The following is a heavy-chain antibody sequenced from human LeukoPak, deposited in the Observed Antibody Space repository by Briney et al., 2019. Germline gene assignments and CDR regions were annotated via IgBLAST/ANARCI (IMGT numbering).Heavy chain of an antibody. D-gene: IGHD6-13*01. CDR3: ARVKAAAATSWFDP. V-gene: IGHV4-30-4*08. J-gene: IGHJ5*02. CDR1: GGSISSGDYY. CDR2: IYYSGST. Sequence: SQTLSLTCTVSGGSISSGDYYWSWIRQPPGKGREWIGYIYYSGSTYYNPSLKSRVTISVDTSKNQFSLKLSSVTAADTAVYYCARVKAAAATSWFDPWGQGTLVTVSS.